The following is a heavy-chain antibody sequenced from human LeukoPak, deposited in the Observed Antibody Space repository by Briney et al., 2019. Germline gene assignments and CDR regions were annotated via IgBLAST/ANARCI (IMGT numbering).Heavy chain of an antibody. V-gene: IGHV4-39*07. Sequence: SETLSLTCTVSGVSISSGHYYSAWIRQPPGKGLECIASVHYSGSTYYDPSFNGRVTLSVDTSKNQFSLRLSSVTAADTAVYYCARQTIETTLGGVPDYFDPWGQGTPVTVSS. CDR2: VHYSGST. CDR1: GVSISSGHYY. D-gene: IGHD3-16*01. J-gene: IGHJ5*02. CDR3: ARQTIETTLGGVPDYFDP.